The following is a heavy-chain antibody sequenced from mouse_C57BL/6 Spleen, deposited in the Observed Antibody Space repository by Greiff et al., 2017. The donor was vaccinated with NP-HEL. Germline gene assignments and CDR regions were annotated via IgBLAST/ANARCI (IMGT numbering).Heavy chain of an antibody. CDR1: GYTFTSYW. V-gene: IGHV1-64*01. CDR2: IHPNSGST. Sequence: VQLQQSGAELVKPGASVKLSCKASGYTFTSYWMHWVKQRPGQGLEWIGMIHPNSGSTNYNEKFKSKATLTVDKSSSTAYMQLSSLTSEDSAVYYCARTSTTVAPFDYWGQGTTLTVSS. CDR3: ARTSTTVAPFDY. J-gene: IGHJ2*01. D-gene: IGHD1-1*01.